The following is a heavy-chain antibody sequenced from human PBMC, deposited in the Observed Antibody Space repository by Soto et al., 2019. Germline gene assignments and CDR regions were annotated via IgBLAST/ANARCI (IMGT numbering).Heavy chain of an antibody. V-gene: IGHV3-15*04. CDR3: VTRFTAVATARFDH. Sequence: TVGSLRLSCAASGFTFINSYMNWVRQAPGKGLEWIGQIDSNLDADKTDFAAPVKGRCTLSRDDSKNTVYLQMNGLEIEDTGMYYCVTRFTAVATARFDHWGQGTLVTVSS. CDR1: GFTFINSY. J-gene: IGHJ4*02. D-gene: IGHD2-21*02. CDR2: IDSNLDADKT.